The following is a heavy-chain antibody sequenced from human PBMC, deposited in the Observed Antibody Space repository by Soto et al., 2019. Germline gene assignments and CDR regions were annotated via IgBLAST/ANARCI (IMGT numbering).Heavy chain of an antibody. CDR1: GYTFTGYY. CDR3: ARWRGSTSCCGMDV. CDR2: INPNSGGT. J-gene: IGHJ6*02. Sequence: QVQLVQSGAEVKKPGASVKVSCKASGYTFTGYYMHWVRQAPGQGLEWMGWINPNSGGTNYEQKFQGWVTMTRDTSISTAYMELSRLRSDDTAVYYCARWRGSTSCCGMDVWGQGTTVTVSS. D-gene: IGHD2-2*01. V-gene: IGHV1-2*04.